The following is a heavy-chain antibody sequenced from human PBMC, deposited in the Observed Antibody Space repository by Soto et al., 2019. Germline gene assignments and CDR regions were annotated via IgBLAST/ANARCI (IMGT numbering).Heavy chain of an antibody. Sequence: GGSLRLSCAASGFTFSNSWMHWVRQVSGKGLEWVSRINADGTSTSYADSVKGRFTISRDNAKNTLYLHVNSLRAEATAVYYCVKVLARGVGVPRFYFDSWGQGALVTAPQ. V-gene: IGHV3-74*01. CDR2: INADGTST. CDR3: VKVLARGVGVPRFYFDS. J-gene: IGHJ4*02. CDR1: GFTFSNSW. D-gene: IGHD2-2*01.